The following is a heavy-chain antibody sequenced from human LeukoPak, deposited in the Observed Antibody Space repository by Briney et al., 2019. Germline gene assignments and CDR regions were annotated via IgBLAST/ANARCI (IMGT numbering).Heavy chain of an antibody. CDR1: GFTFSSYA. V-gene: IGHV3-30-3*01. CDR2: ISYDGSNK. CDR3: ARDASSSWYRFFDY. J-gene: IGHJ4*02. D-gene: IGHD6-13*01. Sequence: GGSLRLSCAASGFTFSSYAMHWVRQAPGKGLEWVAVISYDGSNKYYADSVKGRFTISRDNSKNTLYLQMNSLRAEDTAVYYCARDASSSWYRFFDYWGQGTLVTVSS.